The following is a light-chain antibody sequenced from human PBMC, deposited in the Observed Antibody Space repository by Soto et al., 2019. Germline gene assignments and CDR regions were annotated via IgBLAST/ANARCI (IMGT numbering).Light chain of an antibody. CDR1: NNEDGNYNF. V-gene: IGLV2-23*02. CDR2: EVS. Sequence: QSVLTQPAPLSGSPGQSITVSFTGTNNEDGNYNFVSWYQQHPGKAPKLMIYEVSKRPSGVSNRFSGSKSGNTASLTISGLQAEDEADYYCCSYAGSNIPLIFGTGTKVTVL. J-gene: IGLJ1*01. CDR3: CSYAGSNIPLI.